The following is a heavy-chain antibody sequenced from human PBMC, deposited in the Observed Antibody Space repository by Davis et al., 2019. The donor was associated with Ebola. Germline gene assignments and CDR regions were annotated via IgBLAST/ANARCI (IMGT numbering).Heavy chain of an antibody. J-gene: IGHJ4*02. CDR3: AKRLSAWYFDY. D-gene: IGHD6-19*01. CDR1: GFTFNTNW. Sequence: PGGSLRLSCAASGFTFNTNWMSWVRQAPGKGLEWVAIIKEDGSEKNYVDSVKGRFTISRDNSKSTLYLQMSSLRVEDTAVYYCAKRLSAWYFDYWGQGTLVTVSS. V-gene: IGHV3-7*03. CDR2: IKEDGSEK.